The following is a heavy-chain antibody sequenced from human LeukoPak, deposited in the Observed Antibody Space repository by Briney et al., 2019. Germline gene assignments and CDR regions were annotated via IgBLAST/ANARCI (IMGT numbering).Heavy chain of an antibody. V-gene: IGHV4-39*01. CDR2: IYYSGST. CDR1: GGSISSSNYY. Sequence: SETLSPTCTVSGGSISSSNYYWGWIRLPPGKGLEWIGSIYYSGSTYYNPSLKSRVTISVDTSKNQFSLNLSSVTAADTAVYYCARTITVIKRYFDFWGQGTLVTVSS. D-gene: IGHD3-22*01. J-gene: IGHJ4*02. CDR3: ARTITVIKRYFDF.